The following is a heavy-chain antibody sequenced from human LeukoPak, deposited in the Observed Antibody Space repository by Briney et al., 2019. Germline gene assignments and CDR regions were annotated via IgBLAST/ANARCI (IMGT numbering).Heavy chain of an antibody. V-gene: IGHV4-61*01. Sequence: SETLSLTCTVSGGSVSSGSYYWSWIRQPPGKGLEWIGYIYYSGSTNYNPSLKSRVTISVDTSKNQFSLKLSSVTAADTALYYCARELGDGYNWEEFDYWGQGTLVTVSS. J-gene: IGHJ4*02. CDR3: ARELGDGYNWEEFDY. D-gene: IGHD5-24*01. CDR1: GGSVSSGSYY. CDR2: IYYSGST.